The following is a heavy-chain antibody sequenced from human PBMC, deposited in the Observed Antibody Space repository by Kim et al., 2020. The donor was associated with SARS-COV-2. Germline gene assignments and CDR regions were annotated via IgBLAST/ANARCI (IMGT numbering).Heavy chain of an antibody. CDR3: AREPQYGDYFDY. D-gene: IGHD4-17*01. V-gene: IGHV4-61*01. CDR2: IYYSGST. J-gene: IGHJ4*02. Sequence: SDTLSLTCTVSGGSVSSGSYYWSWIRQPPGKGLEWIGYIYYSGSTNYNPSLKSRVTISVDTSKNQFSLKLSSVTAADTAVYYCAREPQYGDYFDYWGQGTLVTVSS. CDR1: GGSVSSGSYY.